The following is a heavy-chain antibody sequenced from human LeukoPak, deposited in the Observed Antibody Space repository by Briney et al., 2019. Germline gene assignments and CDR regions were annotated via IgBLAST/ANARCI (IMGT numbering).Heavy chain of an antibody. D-gene: IGHD3-16*01. J-gene: IGHJ4*02. CDR3: ARGGVLKSVDY. V-gene: IGHV4-59*11. CDR2: IYDSGST. Sequence: ETLSLTCTVSGGYLGSHYWTWIRQPPGKGLEWIGYIYDSGSTYYHPSLKSRVTISVDTSKNQFSLRLSSATAADTAVYYCARGGVLKSVDYWGQGTLVTVSS. CDR1: GGYLGSHY.